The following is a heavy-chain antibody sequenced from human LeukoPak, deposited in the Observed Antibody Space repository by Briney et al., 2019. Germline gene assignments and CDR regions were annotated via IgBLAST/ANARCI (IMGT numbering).Heavy chain of an antibody. CDR1: GFIFNNYA. V-gene: IGHV3-9*01. J-gene: IGHJ4*02. CDR2: ISWNSGSI. Sequence: EAGGSLRLSCAGSGFIFNNYAMHWVRQPPGKGLEWVSGISWNSGSIYYADSVKGRFTSSRDNAKNSLYLQMNSLRVEDTAFYYCAKDNRRHYTSGPNPDSLHWGQGALVTVSS. CDR3: AKDNRRHYTSGPNPDSLH. D-gene: IGHD6-19*01.